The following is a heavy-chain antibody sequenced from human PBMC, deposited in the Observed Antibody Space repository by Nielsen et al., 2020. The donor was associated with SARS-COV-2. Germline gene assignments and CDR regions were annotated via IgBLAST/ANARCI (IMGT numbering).Heavy chain of an antibody. J-gene: IGHJ6*02. D-gene: IGHD2-8*01. Sequence: GESLKISCAASGFTFDDYGMSWVRQAPGKGLEWVSGINWNGGSTGYADSVKGRFTISRDNAKNSLYLQMNSLRAEDTALYHCARDGRDGYYYYGMDVWGQGTTVTVSS. CDR1: GFTFDDYG. CDR2: INWNGGST. CDR3: ARDGRDGYYYYGMDV. V-gene: IGHV3-20*01.